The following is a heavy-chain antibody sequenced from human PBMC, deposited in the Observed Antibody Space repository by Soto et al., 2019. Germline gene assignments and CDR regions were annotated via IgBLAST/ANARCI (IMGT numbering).Heavy chain of an antibody. Sequence: SGPTLVNPTQTLTLTCTFSGFSLSTSGMCVSWIRQPPGKALEWLALIDWDDDKYYSTSLKTRLTISKDTSKNQVVLTMTNMDPVDTATYYCARMGLYDSSGYYRGKYYYYYYGMDVWGQGTTVTVS. V-gene: IGHV2-70*01. CDR1: GFSLSTSGMC. D-gene: IGHD3-22*01. J-gene: IGHJ6*02. CDR2: IDWDDDK. CDR3: ARMGLYDSSGYYRGKYYYYYYGMDV.